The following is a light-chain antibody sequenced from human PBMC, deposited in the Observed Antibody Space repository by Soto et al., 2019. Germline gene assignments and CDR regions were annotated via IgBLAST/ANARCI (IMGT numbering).Light chain of an antibody. CDR3: CSYAGSSNV. J-gene: IGLJ1*01. V-gene: IGLV2-23*02. CDR1: SSDVGSYNL. CDR2: EVS. Sequence: QSALTQPASVSGSPGQSITISCTGTSSDVGSYNLVSWYQQHPGKAPKLMIHEVSKRPSGVSNRFSGSKSGNTASLTISGLQAEDEADYYCCSYAGSSNVFVTGTKVTV.